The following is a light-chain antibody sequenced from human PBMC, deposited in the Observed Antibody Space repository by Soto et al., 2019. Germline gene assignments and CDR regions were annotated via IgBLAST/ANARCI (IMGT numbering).Light chain of an antibody. J-gene: IGLJ2*01. CDR2: GNI. V-gene: IGLV1-40*01. Sequence: QSVLTQPPSVSGAPGQRVVIFCTGSSSNIGAGYEVHWYQQVPGTAPTLLLQGNINRPSGVPDRFSGSKSDTSASLAITGLQAEDEADYYCQSFDSCLGGVVFGGGTKVTVL. CDR1: SSNIGAGYE. CDR3: QSFDSCLGGVV.